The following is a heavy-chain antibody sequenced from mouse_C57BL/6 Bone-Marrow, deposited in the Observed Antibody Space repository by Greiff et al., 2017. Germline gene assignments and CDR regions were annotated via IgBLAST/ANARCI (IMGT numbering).Heavy chain of an antibody. D-gene: IGHD1-1*01. CDR1: GFNIKDYY. V-gene: IGHV14-1*01. Sequence: EVKLQQSGAELVRPGASVKLSCTASGFNIKDYYMHWVKQRPEQGLEWIGRISPEEGDTEYAPKFQGKATMTADTSSNTAYLQLSSLTSEDTAVYYGTTSHYYGSSDPLRYFDVWGTGTTVTVSS. CDR2: ISPEEGDT. J-gene: IGHJ1*03. CDR3: TTSHYYGSSDPLRYFDV.